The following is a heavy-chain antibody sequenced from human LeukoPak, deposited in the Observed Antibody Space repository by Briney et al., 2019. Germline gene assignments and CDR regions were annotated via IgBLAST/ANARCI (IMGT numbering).Heavy chain of an antibody. CDR1: GFTFSGYW. J-gene: IGHJ4*02. CDR3: ARGTYFDY. V-gene: IGHV3-7*03. Sequence: PGGSLRLSCAASGFTFSGYWMSWVRQAPGKGLEWVANIKQDGSEKYYVDSVKGRFTISRDTAKNSLYLQMNSLRVDDTAVYYCARGTYFDYWGQGTLVTVSS. CDR2: IKQDGSEK. D-gene: IGHD1-26*01.